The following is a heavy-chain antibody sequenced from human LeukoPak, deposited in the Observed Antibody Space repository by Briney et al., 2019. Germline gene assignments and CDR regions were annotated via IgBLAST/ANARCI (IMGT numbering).Heavy chain of an antibody. CDR2: INQDGSEM. Sequence: PGGSLRLSCAASGFTFSNYWMSWVHQAPGKGLEWLANINQDGSEMYYVDPVKGRFTISRDNGKNSLYLQINSLRADDTAVYYCARDQGSVIVVRPTNWYFDLWGRGTLVTVSS. CDR3: ARDQGSVIVVRPTNWYFDL. CDR1: GFTFSNYW. J-gene: IGHJ2*01. D-gene: IGHD3-22*01. V-gene: IGHV3-7*01.